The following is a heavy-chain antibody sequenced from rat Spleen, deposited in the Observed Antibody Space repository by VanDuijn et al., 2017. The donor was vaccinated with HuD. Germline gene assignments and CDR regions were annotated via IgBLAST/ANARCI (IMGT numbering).Heavy chain of an antibody. J-gene: IGHJ2*01. CDR3: ARSLSTIAPYFDY. CDR2: ISSSSNI. D-gene: IGHD1-2*01. V-gene: IGHV5-62*01. CDR1: GFTFRSYG. Sequence: VQLVESGGGLVQPGKSLKLSCSASGFTFRSYGMHWIRQAPGKGLEWVAYISSSSNIVYVDAVKGRFTISRDNSKNTLYLQLNSLKSEDTAIYYCARSLSTIAPYFDYWGQGVMVTVSS.